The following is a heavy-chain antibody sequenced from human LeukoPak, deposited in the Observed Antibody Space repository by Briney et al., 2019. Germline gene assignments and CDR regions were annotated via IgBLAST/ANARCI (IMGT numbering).Heavy chain of an antibody. J-gene: IGHJ4*02. CDR3: ARAPRYFDWLPNY. D-gene: IGHD3-9*01. V-gene: IGHV3-66*01. CDR2: IYSGGST. CDR1: GFTFSDFY. Sequence: GGSLRLSCAASGFTFSDFYMSWVRQAPGKGLEWVSFIYSGGSTYYADSVKGRFTISRDNSKNTLYLQMNSLRAEDTAVYYCARAPRYFDWLPNYWGQGTLVTVSS.